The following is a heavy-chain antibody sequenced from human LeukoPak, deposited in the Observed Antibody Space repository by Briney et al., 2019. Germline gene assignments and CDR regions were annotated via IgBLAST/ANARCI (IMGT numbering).Heavy chain of an antibody. D-gene: IGHD6-13*01. V-gene: IGHV3-20*04. Sequence: GGSLRLSCAASGFTFDDYGMSWVRQAPGKGLEWVSGINWNGGSTGYADSVKGRFTISRDNAKNSLCLQMNSLRAEDTALYYCARVRRSSSWYYDAFDIWGQGTMVTVSS. CDR3: ARVRRSSSWYYDAFDI. CDR1: GFTFDDYG. J-gene: IGHJ3*02. CDR2: INWNGGST.